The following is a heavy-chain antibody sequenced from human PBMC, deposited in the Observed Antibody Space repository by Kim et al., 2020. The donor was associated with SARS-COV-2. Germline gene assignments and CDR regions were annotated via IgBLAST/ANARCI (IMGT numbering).Heavy chain of an antibody. CDR1: GFTFSSYA. D-gene: IGHD6-13*01. V-gene: IGHV3-23*01. Sequence: GGSLRLSCAASGFTFSSYAMSWVRQAPGKGLEWVSAISGSGGSTYYADSVKGRFTISRDNSKNTLYLQMNSLRAEDTAVYYCAKIPRYSSSWSHLGSDYYYGMDVWGQGTTVTVSS. CDR3: AKIPRYSSSWSHLGSDYYYGMDV. CDR2: ISGSGGST. J-gene: IGHJ6*02.